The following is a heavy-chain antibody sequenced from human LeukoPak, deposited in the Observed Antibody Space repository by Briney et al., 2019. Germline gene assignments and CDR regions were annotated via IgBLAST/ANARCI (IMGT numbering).Heavy chain of an antibody. D-gene: IGHD5-18*01. J-gene: IGHJ3*01. CDR2: INPNSGGT. CDR3: AREKGGRDTAMTPDAFDV. V-gene: IGHV1-2*06. CDR1: GFTFTGYY. Sequence: GASVKVPCRASGFTFTGYYMLWVRQAPGQGLEWMGRINPNSGGTNYAQKFQGRVTMTRDTSISTAYMELSRLRSDDTAVYYCAREKGGRDTAMTPDAFDVWGQGTMVTVSS.